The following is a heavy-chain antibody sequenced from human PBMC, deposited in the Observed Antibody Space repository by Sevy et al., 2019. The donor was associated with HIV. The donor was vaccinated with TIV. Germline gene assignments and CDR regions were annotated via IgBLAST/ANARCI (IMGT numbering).Heavy chain of an antibody. V-gene: IGHV3-30-3*01. CDR3: ARPRANYVDHYFFYAMDV. CDR2: ISYDGSDT. J-gene: IGHJ6*02. D-gene: IGHD4-17*01. CDR1: GFAFSNYYA. Sequence: GGSLRLSCAASGFAFSNYYAMHWVRQAPGKGLEWVALISYDGSDTYYAASVKGRFTVARDNFKNTLFLQMNSLTTEDTAVYYCARPRANYVDHYFFYAMDVWGQGTTVTVSS.